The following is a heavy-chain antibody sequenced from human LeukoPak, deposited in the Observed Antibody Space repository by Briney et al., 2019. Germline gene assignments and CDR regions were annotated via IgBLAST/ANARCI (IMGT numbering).Heavy chain of an antibody. V-gene: IGHV3-30*02. J-gene: IGHJ5*02. D-gene: IGHD3-10*01. Sequence: GGSLRLSCAASGFTFSSYGMHWVRQAPGKGLEWVSFIRYDGSSKYYAESVKGRFTVSRDNSKNTLSLQMNSLRAADTAVYYCAKDGEYYGSGSVGWFDPWGQGTLVTVSS. CDR3: AKDGEYYGSGSVGWFDP. CDR1: GFTFSSYG. CDR2: IRYDGSSK.